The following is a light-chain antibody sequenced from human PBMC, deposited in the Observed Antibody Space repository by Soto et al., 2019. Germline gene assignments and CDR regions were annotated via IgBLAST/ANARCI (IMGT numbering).Light chain of an antibody. V-gene: IGLV1-40*01. CDR3: QSYDSSLSGYV. Sequence: QSVLTQPPSVSGAPGQRVTISCAGSSSNIGAGYDVHWYQQIPGTAPKLLIYANINRPSGVPDRFSGSKSGTPASLAITGLQAEDEADYYCQSYDSSLSGYVFGTGTKVTVL. CDR2: ANI. J-gene: IGLJ1*01. CDR1: SSNIGAGYD.